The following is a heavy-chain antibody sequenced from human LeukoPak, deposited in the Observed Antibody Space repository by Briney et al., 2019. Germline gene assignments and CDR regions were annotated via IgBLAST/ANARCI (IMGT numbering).Heavy chain of an antibody. CDR1: GFSFSSYG. Sequence: PGGSLRLSCAGSGFSFSSYGMHWVRQAPGKGLEWVSFIQYEGTNEAYAGSVRGRLTISRDNSKNTLYLQMLSLRVEDTAVYYCVKESGYNYGSGWGIDAFDIWGQGTMVTVSS. J-gene: IGHJ3*02. V-gene: IGHV3-30*02. D-gene: IGHD5-18*01. CDR2: IQYEGTNE. CDR3: VKESGYNYGSGWGIDAFDI.